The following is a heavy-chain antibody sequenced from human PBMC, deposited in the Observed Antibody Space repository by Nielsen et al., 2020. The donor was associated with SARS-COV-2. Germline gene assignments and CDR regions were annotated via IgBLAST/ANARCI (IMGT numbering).Heavy chain of an antibody. D-gene: IGHD3-22*01. Sequence: GESLKISCAASGFTFSSYDMHWVRQATGKGLEWVSAIDTVGDTYYLGSVKGRFTISRENAKNSLYLQMNSLRAGDTAVYYCARGVYYYDSSGHPNRYFDYWGQGTLVTVSS. CDR2: IDTVGDT. CDR3: ARGVYYYDSSGHPNRYFDY. V-gene: IGHV3-13*04. J-gene: IGHJ4*02. CDR1: GFTFSSYD.